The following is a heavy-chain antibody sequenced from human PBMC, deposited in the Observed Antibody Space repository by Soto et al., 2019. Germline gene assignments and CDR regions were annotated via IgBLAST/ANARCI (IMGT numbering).Heavy chain of an antibody. CDR3: AKGRTISHIYFQH. J-gene: IGHJ1*01. V-gene: IGHV1-8*01. CDR2: MNPNSGNT. D-gene: IGHD2-8*01. Sequence: ASVKVSCKASGYTFTSYDINWVRQATGQGLEWMVCMNPNSGNTGYAQKFQGRVTMTRNTSISTAYMELSSMRSEDTAVYYCAKGRTISHIYFQHWGQGTLVTVSS. CDR1: GYTFTSYD.